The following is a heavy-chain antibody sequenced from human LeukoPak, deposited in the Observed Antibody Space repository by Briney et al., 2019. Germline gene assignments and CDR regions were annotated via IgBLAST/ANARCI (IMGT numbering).Heavy chain of an antibody. CDR3: ARGFSSSWYAVGY. J-gene: IGHJ4*02. V-gene: IGHV3-33*01. D-gene: IGHD6-13*01. Sequence: GGALRLSCAASGFTFSSYGMHWVRQARGKGLEWVAVIWYDGSNKYYADSVKGRFTISRDNSKNTLYLQMNSLRAEDTAVYYCARGFSSSWYAVGYWGQGTLVTVSS. CDR2: IWYDGSNK. CDR1: GFTFSSYG.